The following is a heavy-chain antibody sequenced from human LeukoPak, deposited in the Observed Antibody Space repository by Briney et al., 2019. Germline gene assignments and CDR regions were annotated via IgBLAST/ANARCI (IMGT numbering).Heavy chain of an antibody. Sequence: ASVKVSCKASGYTFTDYYMHWVRQAPGQGLEWMGWLDPNSGDTNYAQKFQGRVSMTRDTSISTAYMDLSDLRSDDTAVYYCARGRNIEMTTMSGGSDYWGQGTLVTVSS. CDR2: LDPNSGDT. CDR1: GYTFTDYY. CDR3: ARGRNIEMTTMSGGSDY. D-gene: IGHD5-24*01. V-gene: IGHV1-2*02. J-gene: IGHJ4*02.